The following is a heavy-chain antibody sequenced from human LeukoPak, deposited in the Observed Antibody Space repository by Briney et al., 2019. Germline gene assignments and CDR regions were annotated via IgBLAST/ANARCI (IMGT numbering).Heavy chain of an antibody. CDR3: ARGETNSSSLHFDY. Sequence: SETLSLTCAVYGGSFSGYYWSWIRQPPGKGLEWIGEINHSGSTNYNPSLKSRVTISGDTSKNQFSLKLSSVTAADTAVYYCARGETNSSSLHFDYWGQGTLVTVSS. CDR1: GGSFSGYY. CDR2: INHSGST. D-gene: IGHD6-13*01. V-gene: IGHV4-34*01. J-gene: IGHJ4*02.